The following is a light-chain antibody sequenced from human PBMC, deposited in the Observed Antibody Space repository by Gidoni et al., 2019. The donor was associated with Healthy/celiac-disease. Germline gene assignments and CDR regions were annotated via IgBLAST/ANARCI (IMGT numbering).Light chain of an antibody. CDR1: QSISSW. J-gene: IGKJ2*01. V-gene: IGKV1-5*03. Sequence: DIQMTQSPSTLAASVGDRVTNTCRASQSISSWLAWYQQKPGKAPKLLIYKASSLESGVPSRFSVSGSGTEFTLTISSLQPYDFATYYCQQYNSYPRTFGQGTKLEIK. CDR2: KAS. CDR3: QQYNSYPRT.